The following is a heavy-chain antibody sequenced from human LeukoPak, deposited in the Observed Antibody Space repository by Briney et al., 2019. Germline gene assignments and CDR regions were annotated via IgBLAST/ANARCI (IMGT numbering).Heavy chain of an antibody. V-gene: IGHV1-46*01. D-gene: IGHD3-10*01. CDR2: INPSGGST. Sequence: ASVKVSCKASGYTFTDSYIHWVRQAPGQGLEWMGIINPSGGSTSYAQKFQGRVTMTRDTSTSTVYMELSSLRSEDTAVYYCARGSITMVRGVIDPPPDWGQGTLVTVSS. CDR1: GYTFTDSY. CDR3: ARGSITMVRGVIDPPPD. J-gene: IGHJ4*02.